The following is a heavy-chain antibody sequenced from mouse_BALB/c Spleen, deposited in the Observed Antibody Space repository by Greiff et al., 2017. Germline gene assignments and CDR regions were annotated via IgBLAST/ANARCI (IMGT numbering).Heavy chain of an antibody. Sequence: QVQLKQSGPELVRPGESVKISCKGSGYTFTDYAMHWVKQSHAKSLEWIGVISIYYDNTNYNQKFKGKATMTVDKSSSTAYMELARLTSEDSAIYYCATGTYYFDYWGQGTTLTVSS. CDR1: GYTFTDYA. CDR3: ATGTYYFDY. V-gene: IGHV1-67*01. D-gene: IGHD4-1*01. CDR2: ISIYYDNT. J-gene: IGHJ2*01.